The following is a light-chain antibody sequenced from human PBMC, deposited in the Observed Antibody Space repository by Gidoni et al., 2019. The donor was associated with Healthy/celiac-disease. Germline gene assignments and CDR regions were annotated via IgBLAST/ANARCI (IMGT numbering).Light chain of an antibody. CDR1: QSISSW. CDR2: KAS. J-gene: IGKJ5*01. CDR3: QQYNSYSIT. Sequence: DIQMTQSPSTLSASVGDRVTITCRASQSISSWLAWYQQKPGKAPKLLIYKASSLESGVPSRFSDSGSGTEFTLTISSLQPDDFATYYCQQYNSYSITFXQXTRLEIK. V-gene: IGKV1-5*03.